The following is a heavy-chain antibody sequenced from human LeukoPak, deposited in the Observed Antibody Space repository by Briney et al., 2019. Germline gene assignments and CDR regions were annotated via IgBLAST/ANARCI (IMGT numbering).Heavy chain of an antibody. CDR1: GYTFTNYG. CDR2: INTGNGNT. V-gene: IGHV1-3*04. J-gene: IGHJ1*01. Sequence: ASVKVSCKTSGYTFTNYGMHWVRQAPRQRLEWMGWINTGNGNTKSSQKFQDRVTITRDTSASTAYMELNSLSSEDTAVYYCARVPLSDPSGHYYPHWGQGTLVTVSS. D-gene: IGHD3-22*01. CDR3: ARVPLSDPSGHYYPH.